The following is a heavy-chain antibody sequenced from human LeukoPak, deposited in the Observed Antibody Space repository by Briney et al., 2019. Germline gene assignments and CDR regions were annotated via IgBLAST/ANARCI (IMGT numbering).Heavy chain of an antibody. J-gene: IGHJ3*02. Sequence: GRSLRLSCAASGFTFSSYAMHWVRQAPGKGLEWVAVISYDGSNKYYADSVKGRFTISRDNSKNTLYLQMNSLRAEDTSVYYCAKSNWNSPGIWGQGTMVTVSS. CDR1: GFTFSSYA. D-gene: IGHD1-20*01. CDR3: AKSNWNSPGI. V-gene: IGHV3-30*18. CDR2: ISYDGSNK.